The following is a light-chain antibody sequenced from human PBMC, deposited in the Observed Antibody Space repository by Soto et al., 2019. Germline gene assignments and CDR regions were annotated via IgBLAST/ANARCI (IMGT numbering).Light chain of an antibody. Sequence: EIVMTQSPATLSVSPGERATLSCRASQSISSNLAWYQQKPGQAPSLLLYGASTRATGIPARFSGSGSGTDFTLTISSLQSEDFATYSCQQTSSTPYSFGQGTKVEIK. CDR1: QSISSN. CDR2: GAS. CDR3: QQTSSTPYS. V-gene: IGKV3-15*01. J-gene: IGKJ2*03.